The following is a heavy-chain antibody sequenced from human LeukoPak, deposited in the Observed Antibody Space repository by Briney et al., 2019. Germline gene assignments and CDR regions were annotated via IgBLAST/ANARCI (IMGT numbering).Heavy chain of an antibody. D-gene: IGHD6-19*01. V-gene: IGHV1-69*06. CDR3: ARGEHSGPKVRWFDP. J-gene: IGHJ5*02. CDR1: GGTFSSYA. CDR2: IIPIFGTA. Sequence: ASVKVSCKASGGTFSSYAISWVRQAPGQGLEWMGGIIPIFGTANYAQKFQGRVTITADKSTSTAYMELSSLRSEDTAVYYCARGEHSGPKVRWFDPWGQGTLVTVSS.